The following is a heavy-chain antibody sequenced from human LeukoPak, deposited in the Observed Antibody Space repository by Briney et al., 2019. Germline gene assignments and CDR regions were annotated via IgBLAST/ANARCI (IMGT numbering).Heavy chain of an antibody. CDR2: IYTSGST. J-gene: IGHJ5*02. CDR3: ARDLRQILTGYHNWFDP. CDR1: GGSISSYY. D-gene: IGHD3-9*01. V-gene: IGHV4-4*07. Sequence: SETLSLTCTVSGGSISSYYWSWIRQPAGKGLEWIGRIYTSGSTNYNPSLKSRVTMSVDTSKNQFSLKLSSVTAADTAVYYCARDLRQILTGYHNWFDPWGQGTLVTVSS.